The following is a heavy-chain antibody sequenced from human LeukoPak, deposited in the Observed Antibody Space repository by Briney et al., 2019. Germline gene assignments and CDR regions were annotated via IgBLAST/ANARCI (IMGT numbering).Heavy chain of an antibody. CDR2: INPSGGST. CDR3: ARNGVGWNYYYYMDV. D-gene: IGHD2-15*01. Sequence: ASVKVSCKASGYTFTSYYMHWVRQTPGQGLEWMGIINPSGGSTSYAQKFQGRVTMTRDTSTSTVYMELSRLRSDDTAVYYCARNGVGWNYYYYMDVWGKGTTVTVSS. J-gene: IGHJ6*03. V-gene: IGHV1-46*01. CDR1: GYTFTSYY.